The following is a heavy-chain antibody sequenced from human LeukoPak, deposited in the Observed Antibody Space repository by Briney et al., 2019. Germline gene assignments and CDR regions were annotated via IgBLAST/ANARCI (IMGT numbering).Heavy chain of an antibody. CDR1: GFTFSSYW. CDR2: IKQDGSEK. J-gene: IGHJ4*02. V-gene: IGHV3-7*01. Sequence: GGSLRLSCAVSGFTFSSYWMSWVRQAPGKGLEWVANIKQDGSEKNYVNSVKGRFTTSRDNAKNSLSLQMNSLRAEDTAVFYCARVTYGDFPSFYFDFWGQGTLVTVPS. CDR3: ARVTYGDFPSFYFDF. D-gene: IGHD4-17*01.